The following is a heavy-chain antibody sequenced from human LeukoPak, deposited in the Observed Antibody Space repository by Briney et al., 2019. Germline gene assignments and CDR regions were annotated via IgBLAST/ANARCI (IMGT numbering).Heavy chain of an antibody. CDR1: TFTFGDYA. Sequence: GSLRLSCTSSTFTFGDYAINWIRQAPGKGLEWVGFIRRKVYGGTPEYAASVKGRFTISRDDSQSIAYLQMNSLKTEDTAVYYCTRGASPDILTGDYWGQGTLVTVSS. V-gene: IGHV3-49*03. J-gene: IGHJ4*02. CDR3: TRGASPDILTGDY. D-gene: IGHD3-9*01. CDR2: IRRKVYGGTP.